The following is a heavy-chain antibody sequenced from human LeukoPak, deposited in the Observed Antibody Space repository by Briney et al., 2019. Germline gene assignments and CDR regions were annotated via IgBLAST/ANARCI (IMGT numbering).Heavy chain of an antibody. CDR2: IHSSGST. CDR1: GGSISGDY. D-gene: IGHD6-13*01. CDR3: ARDRPGGSSLDY. Sequence: SETLSLTCTVSGGSISGDYWSWIRQSPGKGLEWIAYIHSSGSTSYNPSLKSRVTISVDTSKNEFSLKLTSVSAADTAVYYCARDRPGGSSLDYWGQGILVTVSS. J-gene: IGHJ4*02. V-gene: IGHV4-59*01.